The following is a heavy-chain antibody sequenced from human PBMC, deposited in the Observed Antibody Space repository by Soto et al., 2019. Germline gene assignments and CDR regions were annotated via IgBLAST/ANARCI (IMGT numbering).Heavy chain of an antibody. CDR1: GYTFTSYG. D-gene: IGHD3-22*01. CDR2: ISAYSGNT. CDR3: ATIIRVNCYDSSGYSLGLDY. J-gene: IGHJ4*01. V-gene: IGHV1-18*01. Sequence: ASVKVSCKASGYTFTSYGISWVRQAPGQGLEWMGWISAYSGNTNYAQKLQGRVTMTTDTSTSTAYMELSSLRSEDTAVYYCATIIRVNCYDSSGYSLGLDYWG.